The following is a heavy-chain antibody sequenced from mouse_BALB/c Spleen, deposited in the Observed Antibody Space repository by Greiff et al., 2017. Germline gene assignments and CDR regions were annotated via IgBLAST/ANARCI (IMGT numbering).Heavy chain of an antibody. V-gene: IGHV3-6*02. CDR2: ISYDGSN. J-gene: IGHJ2*01. Sequence: VQLKESGPGLVKPSQSLSLTCSVTGYSITSGYYWNWIRQFPGNKLEWMGYISYDGSNNYNPSLKNRISITRDTSKNQFFLKLNSVTTEDTATYYCARAWDFDYWGQGTTLTVSS. D-gene: IGHD4-1*01. CDR1: GYSITSGYY. CDR3: ARAWDFDY.